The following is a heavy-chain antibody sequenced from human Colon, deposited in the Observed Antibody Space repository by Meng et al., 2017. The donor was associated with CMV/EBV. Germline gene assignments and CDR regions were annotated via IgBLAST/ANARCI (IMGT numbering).Heavy chain of an antibody. Sequence: ASVKVSCKASDNSFVNSVVNWVRQAPGQGLVWMGWIVVDRGNTKYAPNVQDRVTLTTDPSANTAYLELKSLTSDDTAVYYCAKGSSSWSKSDSWGQGTLVTVSS. CDR2: IVVDRGNT. V-gene: IGHV1-18*01. CDR3: AKGSSSWSKSDS. J-gene: IGHJ4*02. D-gene: IGHD6-13*01. CDR1: DNSFVNSV.